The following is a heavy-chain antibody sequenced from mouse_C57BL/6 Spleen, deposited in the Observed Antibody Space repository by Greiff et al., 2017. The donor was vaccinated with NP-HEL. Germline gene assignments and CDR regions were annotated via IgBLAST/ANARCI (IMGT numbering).Heavy chain of an antibody. CDR3: ARKEDYGSSPGYFDV. V-gene: IGHV2-9-1*01. D-gene: IGHD1-1*01. Sequence: VMLVESGPGLVAPSQSLSITCTVSGFSLTSYAISWVRQPPGKGLEWLGVIWAGGGTNYNSALKSRLSISKDNSKSQVFLKMNSLQTDDTARYYCARKEDYGSSPGYFDVWGTGTTVTVSS. CDR1: GFSLTSYA. J-gene: IGHJ1*03. CDR2: IWAGGGT.